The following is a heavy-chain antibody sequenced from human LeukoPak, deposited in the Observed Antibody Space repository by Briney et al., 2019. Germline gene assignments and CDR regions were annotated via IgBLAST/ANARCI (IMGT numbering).Heavy chain of an antibody. CDR1: GFTFISYS. CDR2: ISTNSHYI. Sequence: PGGSLRLSCAASGFTFISYSINWVRQAPGKGLEWVSSISTNSHYIYYADSVKDRFTISRDNAKNSLYLQMHSLRAEDTAVYYCARGYYFDYWGQGTLVTVSS. J-gene: IGHJ4*02. V-gene: IGHV3-21*01. CDR3: ARGYYFDY.